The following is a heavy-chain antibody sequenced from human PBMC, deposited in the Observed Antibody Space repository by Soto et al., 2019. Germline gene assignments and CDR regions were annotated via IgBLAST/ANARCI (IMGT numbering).Heavy chain of an antibody. CDR2: ISGYNGKT. D-gene: IGHD3-16*01. CDR1: GYTFTSYG. V-gene: IGHV1-18*01. Sequence: QVQLVQSGGEVKKPGASVKVSCKASGYTFTSYGISWVRQAPGQGLEWKGWISGYNGKTNYAQKVQDRDTMTTDTATSTVDRERRGLRSDDTAVYYCAREGAVPYYYYGMDVWGQGTTVTVSS. CDR3: AREGAVPYYYYGMDV. J-gene: IGHJ6*02.